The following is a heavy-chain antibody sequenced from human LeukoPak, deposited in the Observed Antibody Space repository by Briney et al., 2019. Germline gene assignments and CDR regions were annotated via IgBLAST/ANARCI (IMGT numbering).Heavy chain of an antibody. CDR2: TSYDGSNK. CDR1: GFTFSSYG. V-gene: IGHV3-30*03. CDR3: ARWGGSRGYSYGSIYMRGNKFDY. J-gene: IGHJ4*02. Sequence: AGGSLRLSCAASGFTFSSYGMHWVRQAPGKGLEWVAVTSYDGSNKYYADSVKGRFTISRDNSKNTLYLQMNSLRAEDTAVYYCARWGGSRGYSYGSIYMRGNKFDYWGQGTLVTVSS. D-gene: IGHD5-18*01.